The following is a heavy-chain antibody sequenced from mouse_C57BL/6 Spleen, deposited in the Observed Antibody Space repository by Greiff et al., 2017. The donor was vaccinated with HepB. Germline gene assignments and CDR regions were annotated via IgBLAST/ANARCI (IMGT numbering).Heavy chain of an antibody. V-gene: IGHV1-80*01. D-gene: IGHD1-1*01. CDR3: ARSYYGVFYFDY. J-gene: IGHJ2*01. Sequence: VKLMESGAELVKPGASVKISCKASGYAFSSYWMNWVKQRPGKGLEWIGQIYPGDGDTNYNGTVKGKATLTADKSSSTAYMQLSSLTSEDSAVYFCARSYYGVFYFDYWGQGTTLTVSS. CDR1: GYAFSSYW. CDR2: IYPGDGDT.